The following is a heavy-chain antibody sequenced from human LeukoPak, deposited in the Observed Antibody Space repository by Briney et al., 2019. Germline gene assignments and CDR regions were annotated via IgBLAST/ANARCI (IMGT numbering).Heavy chain of an antibody. CDR1: SGSISSYY. V-gene: IGHV4-59*01. Sequence: SETLSLTCTVSSGSISSYYWSWIRQPPGKGLEWIGYIYYSGSTNYNPSLKSRVTISVDTPKNQFSLKLSSVTAADTAVYYCARILGGAVPDAFDIWGQGTMVTVSS. CDR2: IYYSGST. D-gene: IGHD1-1*01. J-gene: IGHJ3*02. CDR3: ARILGGAVPDAFDI.